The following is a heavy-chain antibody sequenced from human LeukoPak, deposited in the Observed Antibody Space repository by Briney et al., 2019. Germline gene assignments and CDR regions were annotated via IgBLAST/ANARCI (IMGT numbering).Heavy chain of an antibody. CDR1: GFTFSSYG. V-gene: IGHV3-30*18. D-gene: IGHD2-2*01. CDR2: ISYDGSNK. J-gene: IGHJ4*02. Sequence: GGSLRLSCAASGFTFSSYGMHWVRQAPGKGLEWVAVISYDGSNKYYADSVKGRFTISRDNSKNTLYLQMTSLRAENTAVYYCAKESWAVVPAYFDSWGQGNLVTVSS. CDR3: AKESWAVVPAYFDS.